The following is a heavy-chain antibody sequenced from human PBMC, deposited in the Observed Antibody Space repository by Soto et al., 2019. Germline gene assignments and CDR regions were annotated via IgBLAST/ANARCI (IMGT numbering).Heavy chain of an antibody. CDR3: ARAYYDRSAYYLA. J-gene: IGHJ5*02. Sequence: PGGSLRLSCAASGFTSSNAWMNWVRQAPGKGLEWVGRIKSKTDGGTTDYAAPVKGRFTISRDDSKNTAFLQMNSLNTEDTALYFCARAYYDRSAYYLAWGQGTLVTVSS. V-gene: IGHV3-15*07. CDR1: GFTSSNAW. CDR2: IKSKTDGGTT. D-gene: IGHD3-22*01.